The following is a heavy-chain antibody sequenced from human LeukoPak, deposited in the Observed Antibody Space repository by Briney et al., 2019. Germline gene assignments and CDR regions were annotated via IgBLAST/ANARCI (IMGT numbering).Heavy chain of an antibody. D-gene: IGHD1-26*01. J-gene: IGHJ6*01. CDR1: GFAFNIYS. CDR2: ISSSSGYI. Sequence: GGSLRLSCVASGFAFNIYSMNWVRQAPGKGLGWVSFISSSSGYIYYADSVKGRFTISRDNSKNTLYLEMNSLRAEDTAIYYCAKMKGHPLPKYYMDVWGQGTTVTVSS. CDR3: AKMKGHPLPKYYMDV. V-gene: IGHV3-21*04.